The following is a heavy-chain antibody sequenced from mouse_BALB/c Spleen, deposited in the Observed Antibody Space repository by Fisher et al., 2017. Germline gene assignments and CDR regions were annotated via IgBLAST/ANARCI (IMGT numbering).Heavy chain of an antibody. CDR3: ARDGDYVLYAMDY. V-gene: IGHV5-9-4*01. J-gene: IGHJ4*01. D-gene: IGHD2-4*01. Sequence: RFTISRDNAKNTLYLQMSSLRSEDTAMYYCARDGDYVLYAMDYWGQGTSVTVSS.